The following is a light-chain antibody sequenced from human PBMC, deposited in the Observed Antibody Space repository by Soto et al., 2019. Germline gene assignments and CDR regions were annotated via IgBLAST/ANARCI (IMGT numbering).Light chain of an antibody. Sequence: DIQLPQSPSFLSASVGDRVTITCRASQGISSYLAWYQQKPGKAPKLLIYAASTLQSGVPSRFSGSGSGTEFTLTISSLQPEDFATYYCQQLNSYPLWTFGQGTKVDI. CDR2: AAS. CDR1: QGISSY. J-gene: IGKJ1*01. V-gene: IGKV1-9*01. CDR3: QQLNSYPLWT.